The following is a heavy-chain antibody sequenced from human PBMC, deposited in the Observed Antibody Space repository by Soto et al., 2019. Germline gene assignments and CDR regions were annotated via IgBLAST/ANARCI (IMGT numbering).Heavy chain of an antibody. CDR1: GGPFSDYY. J-gene: IGHJ6*04. CDR2: INHSGST. Sequence: SETLSLTCSVYGGPFSDYYWSWIRQPPGKGLEWIGEINHSGSTNYNLSLKSRVTISVHTSKNQFSLKLSSVTAADTAVYYCARARKGSGSDYYYHYGMDVWGKGTTVTVSS. D-gene: IGHD3-3*01. V-gene: IGHV4-34*01. CDR3: ARARKGSGSDYYYHYGMDV.